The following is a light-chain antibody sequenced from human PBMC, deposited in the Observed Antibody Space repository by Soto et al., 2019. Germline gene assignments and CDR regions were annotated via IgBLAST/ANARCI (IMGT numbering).Light chain of an antibody. CDR2: DNF. V-gene: IGLV1-40*01. CDR3: QSYDSSLSGYV. CDR1: SSNIGAGYD. J-gene: IGLJ1*01. Sequence: QSVLTQPPSVSGAPGQRVTISCTGSSSNIGAGYDVHWYQQLPGTAPKLLIYDNFNRPSVVPDRFSGSKSGTSASLAITGLQAEDEADYYCQSYDSSLSGYVFGTGTQLTVL.